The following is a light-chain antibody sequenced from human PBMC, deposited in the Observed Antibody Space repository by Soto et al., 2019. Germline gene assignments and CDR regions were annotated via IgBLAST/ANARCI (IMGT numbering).Light chain of an antibody. CDR3: SSYTTSSTGV. Sequence: QSALTQPACVSGSPGQSITISCTGTSSDVGGYNYVSWFQQHPGKAPKLMIYDVSSRPSGVSNRFSGSKSGNTASLTISGLQTEDEADYYCSSYTTSSTGVFGGGTKLTVL. CDR1: SSDVGGYNY. CDR2: DVS. J-gene: IGLJ3*02. V-gene: IGLV2-14*01.